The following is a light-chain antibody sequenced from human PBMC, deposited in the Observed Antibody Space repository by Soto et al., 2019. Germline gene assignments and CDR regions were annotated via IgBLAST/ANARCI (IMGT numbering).Light chain of an antibody. Sequence: DIQMTQSPSSLSASVGDRVTITCRASQSITSYLNWYQQKPGKAPKLLMYAASSLHSGVPSRFSGSGSGKDFTLTISSLQPEDFATYYCQQRYNTRWTFGQGTKVEIK. CDR1: QSITSY. CDR3: QQRYNTRWT. V-gene: IGKV1-39*01. CDR2: AAS. J-gene: IGKJ1*01.